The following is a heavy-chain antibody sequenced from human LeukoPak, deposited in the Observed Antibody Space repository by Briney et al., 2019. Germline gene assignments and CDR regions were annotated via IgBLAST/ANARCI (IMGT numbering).Heavy chain of an antibody. D-gene: IGHD2-2*02. CDR1: GYTFTSYD. Sequence: ASVEVSCKASGYTFTSYDINWVRQATGQGLEWMGWMNPNSGNTGYAQKFQGRVTMTRNTSISTAYMELSSLRSEDTAVYYCARVYCSSTSCYTAPYYYYYMDVWGKGTTVTVSS. CDR3: ARVYCSSTSCYTAPYYYYYMDV. J-gene: IGHJ6*03. CDR2: MNPNSGNT. V-gene: IGHV1-8*01.